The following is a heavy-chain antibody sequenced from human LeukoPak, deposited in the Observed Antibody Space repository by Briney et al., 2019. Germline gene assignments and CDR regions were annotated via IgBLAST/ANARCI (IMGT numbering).Heavy chain of an antibody. J-gene: IGHJ4*02. D-gene: IGHD3-16*02. Sequence: PGRSLRLSCAASGFTFDDYAMHWVRQAPGKGLEWVSGISWNSGSIGYADSVKGRFTISRDNAKNSLYLQMNSLRAGDTALYYCAKDRLRLGELSFYFDYWGQGTLVTVSS. V-gene: IGHV3-9*01. CDR3: AKDRLRLGELSFYFDY. CDR2: ISWNSGSI. CDR1: GFTFDDYA.